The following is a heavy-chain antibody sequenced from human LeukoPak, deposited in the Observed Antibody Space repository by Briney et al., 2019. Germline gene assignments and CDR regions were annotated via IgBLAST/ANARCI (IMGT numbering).Heavy chain of an antibody. D-gene: IGHD2-15*01. CDR1: GYSFTSYW. V-gene: IGHV5-10-1*01. CDR2: IDASDSYT. J-gene: IGHJ4*02. Sequence: GESLKISCKGSGYSFTSYWISWVRQMPGKGVEGMGRIDASDSYTNYSPSFQGHVTISADKSISTAYLQWSSLKASDTAMYYCASQYCSGGSCYDVDYWGQGTLVTVSS. CDR3: ASQYCSGGSCYDVDY.